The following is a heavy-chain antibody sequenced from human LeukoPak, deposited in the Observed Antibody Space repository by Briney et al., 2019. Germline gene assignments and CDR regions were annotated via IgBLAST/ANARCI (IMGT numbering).Heavy chain of an antibody. Sequence: ASVKVSCKASGYTFTSYGISWVRQAPGQGLEWMGWISAYNGNTNYAQKLQGRVAITADESTSTAYMELSSLRSEDTAVYYCARPTYYYDSSGYFTSYYFDYWGQGTLVTVSS. V-gene: IGHV1-18*01. J-gene: IGHJ4*02. D-gene: IGHD3-22*01. CDR1: GYTFTSYG. CDR2: ISAYNGNT. CDR3: ARPTYYYDSSGYFTSYYFDY.